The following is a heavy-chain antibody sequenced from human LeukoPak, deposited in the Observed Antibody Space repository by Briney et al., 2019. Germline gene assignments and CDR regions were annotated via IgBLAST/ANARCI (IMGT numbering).Heavy chain of an antibody. CDR2: IYYSGST. CDR1: GGSISSSSYY. CDR3: ARGVIWFGELFGFDY. V-gene: IGHV4-39*07. Sequence: SETLSLTCTVSGGSISSSSYYWGWIRQPPGKRLECIGSIYYSGSTYYNPSLKSRVTISVDTSKNQFSLKLSSVTAADTAVYYCARGVIWFGELFGFDYWGQGTLVTVSS. J-gene: IGHJ4*02. D-gene: IGHD3-10*01.